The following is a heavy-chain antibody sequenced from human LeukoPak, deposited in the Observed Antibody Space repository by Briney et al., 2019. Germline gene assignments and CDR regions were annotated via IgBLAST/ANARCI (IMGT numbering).Heavy chain of an antibody. CDR1: GFTFSSYS. V-gene: IGHV3-21*01. J-gene: IGHJ5*02. Sequence: GGSLRLSCAASGFTFSSYSMNWVRQAPGKGLEWVSSISSSSSYIYYADSVKGRFTISRDNAKNSLYPQMNSLRAEDTAVYYCARDDMDYYGSGSYSNWFDPWGQGTLVTVSS. D-gene: IGHD3-10*01. CDR2: ISSSSSYI. CDR3: ARDDMDYYGSGSYSNWFDP.